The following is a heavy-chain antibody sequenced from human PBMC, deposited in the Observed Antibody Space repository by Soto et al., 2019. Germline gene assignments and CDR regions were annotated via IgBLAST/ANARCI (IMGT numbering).Heavy chain of an antibody. D-gene: IGHD6-13*01. CDR3: AKLAPTSNTWY. CDR2: IDATGAYT. Sequence: EVQLLESGGGLVQPGRSLRLSCAPSGFTFSQYAMIWVRQTPGKGLEWVSAIDATGAYTYYTDSVRGRFTVSRDNPTNRLYRQMSSLRAEDTAVYYCAKLAPTSNTWYWGQGTVVTVSS. V-gene: IGHV3-23*01. CDR1: GFTFSQYA. J-gene: IGHJ4*02.